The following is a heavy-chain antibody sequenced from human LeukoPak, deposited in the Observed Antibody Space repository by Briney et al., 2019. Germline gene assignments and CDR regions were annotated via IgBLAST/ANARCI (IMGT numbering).Heavy chain of an antibody. J-gene: IGHJ4*02. CDR2: INSDGSST. Sequence: GGSLRLSCAASGFTFSSYWMHWVRQAPGKGLVWVSRINSDGSSTSYADSVKGRFTISRDNAKNTLYLQMKSLRAEDTAVYYCARDGHDSSGYYFGHNWGQGTLVTVSS. CDR1: GFTFSSYW. V-gene: IGHV3-74*01. CDR3: ARDGHDSSGYYFGHN. D-gene: IGHD3-22*01.